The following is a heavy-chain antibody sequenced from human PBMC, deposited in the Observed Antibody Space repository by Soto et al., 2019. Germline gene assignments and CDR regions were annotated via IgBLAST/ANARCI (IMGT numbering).Heavy chain of an antibody. V-gene: IGHV3-74*01. CDR3: TRALDDMIPTAY. D-gene: IGHD3-22*01. J-gene: IGHJ4*02. CDR1: GFTFSGYW. Sequence: GGALRLSCAASGFTFSGYWMHWVRQAPGKGLTWVLRINSDGSYTSSADSVKGRFTISRDNARNTLYLQMNSLRIEDTAVYYCTRALDDMIPTAYWGQGTLVTVSS. CDR2: INSDGSYT.